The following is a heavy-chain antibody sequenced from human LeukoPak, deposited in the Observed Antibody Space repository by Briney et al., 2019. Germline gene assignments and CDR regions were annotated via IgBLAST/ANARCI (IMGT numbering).Heavy chain of an antibody. V-gene: IGHV4-59*01. CDR3: SRATSSWRPFDY. J-gene: IGHJ4*02. Sequence: SEALSLTCAVYGGSFSGYYWSWIRQPPGKGLEWIGYIYYSGSTNYSPSLKSRVTISLDTSKNQFSLKLTSVTAADTAVYYCSRATSSWRPFDYWGQGTLVTVSS. D-gene: IGHD6-13*01. CDR2: IYYSGST. CDR1: GGSFSGYY.